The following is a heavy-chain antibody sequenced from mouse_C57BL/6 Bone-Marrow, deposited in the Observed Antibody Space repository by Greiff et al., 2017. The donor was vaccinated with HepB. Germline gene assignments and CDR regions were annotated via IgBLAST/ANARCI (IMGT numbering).Heavy chain of an antibody. J-gene: IGHJ3*01. CDR3: ARRSYDYDGAY. CDR2: IYPRSGNN. V-gene: IGHV1-81*01. CDR1: GYTFTSYG. Sequence: QVQLQQSGAELARPGASVKLSCKASGYTFTSYGISWVKQRTGQGLEWIGEIYPRSGNNYYNEKFKGKATLTADKSSSTAYMELRSLTSEDSAVYFCARRSYDYDGAYWGQGTLVTVSA. D-gene: IGHD2-4*01.